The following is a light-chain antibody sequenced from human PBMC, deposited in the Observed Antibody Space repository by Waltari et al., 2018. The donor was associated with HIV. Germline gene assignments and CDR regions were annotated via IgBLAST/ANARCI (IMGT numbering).Light chain of an antibody. Sequence: QSALTQPASVFGSPEPSMTLSCTGTSSVAGSFNLLLWYQQHPGKAPKLMIYEVSKRPSGVSNRFSGSKSGNTASLTISGLQAEDEADYYCCSYAGSSTLVFGGGTKLTVL. CDR3: CSYAGSSTLV. V-gene: IGLV2-23*02. CDR1: SSVAGSFNL. CDR2: EVS. J-gene: IGLJ2*01.